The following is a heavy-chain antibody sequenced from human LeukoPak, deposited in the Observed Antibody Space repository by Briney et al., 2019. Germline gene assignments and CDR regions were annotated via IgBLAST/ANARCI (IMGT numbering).Heavy chain of an antibody. CDR3: ARGFGYSKLYFDY. J-gene: IGHJ4*02. D-gene: IGHD3-22*01. CDR1: GGSLSSGSYY. CDR2: IYTSGST. V-gene: IGHV4-61*02. Sequence: PSETLSLTCTVSGGSLSSGSYYWGWVRQPAGRGVEWIGRIYTSGSTNYNPSLKSRVTISVDTSKNQFSLKLSSVTSADTAVYYCARGFGYSKLYFDYWGQGTLVTVSS.